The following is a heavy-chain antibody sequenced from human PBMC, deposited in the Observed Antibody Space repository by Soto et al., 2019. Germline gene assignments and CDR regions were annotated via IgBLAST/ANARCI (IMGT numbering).Heavy chain of an antibody. Sequence: PGGSLRLPCAASGFTFSSYGMHWVRQAPGKGLGWLAVISYDVRHKPYADTVQGRFTISRDDSKNTVYLQMSALSTEDTAVYYCAKDRSRSYGSGYPLGYFDSWGQGTLVTVSS. D-gene: IGHD3-22*01. CDR3: AKDRSRSYGSGYPLGYFDS. CDR1: GFTFSSYG. V-gene: IGHV3-30*18. J-gene: IGHJ4*02. CDR2: ISYDVRHK.